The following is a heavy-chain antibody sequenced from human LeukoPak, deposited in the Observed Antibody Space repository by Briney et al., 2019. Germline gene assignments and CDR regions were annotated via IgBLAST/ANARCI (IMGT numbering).Heavy chain of an antibody. CDR3: ARPYGSSSGASCYNYFDY. D-gene: IGHD2-2*02. CDR1: GGSISSSSYY. Sequence: PSETLSLTCTVSGGSISSSSYYWGWIRQTPGKGLEWLWTIYYSRSTYYNPSLKSRLTISVDTSKNPFSLKLDAVTAPDSVVYYGARPYGSSSGASCYNYFDYWGQGTMVTVSS. J-gene: IGHJ4*02. CDR2: IYYSRST. V-gene: IGHV4-39*01.